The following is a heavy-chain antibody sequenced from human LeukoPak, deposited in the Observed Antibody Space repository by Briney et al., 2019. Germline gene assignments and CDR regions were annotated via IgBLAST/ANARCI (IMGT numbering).Heavy chain of an antibody. CDR2: INPNSGGT. CDR1: GYIFTGYY. CDR3: ARMGYYYGSGSYYNIAY. J-gene: IGHJ4*02. V-gene: IGHV1-2*02. Sequence: ASVKVSCKASGYIFTGYYMHWVRQAPGQGLEWMGWINPNSGGTNYAQKFQGRVTMTRDTSISTAYMELSRLRSDDTAVYYCARMGYYYGSGSYYNIAYWGQGTLVTVSS. D-gene: IGHD3-10*01.